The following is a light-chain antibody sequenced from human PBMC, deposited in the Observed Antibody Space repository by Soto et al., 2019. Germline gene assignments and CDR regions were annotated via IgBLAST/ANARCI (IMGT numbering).Light chain of an antibody. Sequence: EIVMTPSPATLSVSPGGRATLSCRASQSISDTLAWYQQKPGQAPRLLIHGASTRAPGFPARFSGSGSGTDFTLTISRLEPEDFAVYYCQQYDSSPKTFGQGTKVDIK. J-gene: IGKJ1*01. CDR1: QSISDT. CDR2: GAS. CDR3: QQYDSSPKT. V-gene: IGKV3-15*01.